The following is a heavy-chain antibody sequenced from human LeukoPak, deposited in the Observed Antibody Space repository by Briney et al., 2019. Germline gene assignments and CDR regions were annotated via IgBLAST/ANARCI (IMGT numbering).Heavy chain of an antibody. D-gene: IGHD3-22*01. J-gene: IGHJ3*02. CDR2: ISDSGSTI. CDR3: ARGADYYDSSGYYHDAFDI. V-gene: IGHV3-11*01. Sequence: GGSLRLSCAASEFVFSDYYMSWIRQAPGKGLEWVSYISDSGSTIYYADSVKGRFTISRDNVKNSLYLQMNGLRAEDTAVYYCARGADYYDSSGYYHDAFDIWGQGTMVTVSS. CDR1: EFVFSDYY.